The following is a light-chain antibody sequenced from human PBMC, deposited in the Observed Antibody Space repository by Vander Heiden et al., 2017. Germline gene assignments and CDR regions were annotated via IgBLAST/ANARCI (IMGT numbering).Light chain of an antibody. J-gene: IGKJ2*01. CDR3: QQYSNWPPHT. Sequence: EIVMTQVSATLSVSPGERATLSCRASQSVGSNLAWYQQKPGQAPRLLIYGASTRATGIPGRFSGSGSGTEFTLTISSLQSEDFAVYYCQQYSNWPPHTFGQGTKLEIK. V-gene: IGKV3-15*01. CDR2: GAS. CDR1: QSVGSN.